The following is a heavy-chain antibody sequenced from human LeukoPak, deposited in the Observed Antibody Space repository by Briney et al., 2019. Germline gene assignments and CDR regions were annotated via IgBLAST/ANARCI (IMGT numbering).Heavy chain of an antibody. D-gene: IGHD3-10*01. CDR3: AREIGLNTYYYGSGSLRPQMGGWFDP. J-gene: IGHJ5*02. CDR2: IYYSGST. V-gene: IGHV4-39*07. CDR1: GGSISSSSYY. Sequence: PSETLSLTCTVSGGSISSSSYYWGWIRQPPGKGLEWIGSIYYSGSTYYNPSLKSRVTISVDTSKNQFSLKLSSVTAADTAVYYCAREIGLNTYYYGSGSLRPQMGGWFDPWGQGTLVTVSS.